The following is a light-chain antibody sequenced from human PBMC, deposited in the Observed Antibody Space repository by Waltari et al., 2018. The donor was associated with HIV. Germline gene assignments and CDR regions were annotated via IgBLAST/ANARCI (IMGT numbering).Light chain of an antibody. V-gene: IGLV2-14*01. CDR1: SSTVDGYNF. J-gene: IGLJ2*01. CDR3: SSYTSSSTLEV. CDR2: EVS. Sequence: QSALTQPASVSRSHGQSITLSCPGTSSTVDGYNFVSWYQQHPGKAPKLMIYEVSNRPSGVSNRFSGSKSGNTASLTISGLQAEDEADYYCSSYTSSSTLEVFGGGTKLTVL.